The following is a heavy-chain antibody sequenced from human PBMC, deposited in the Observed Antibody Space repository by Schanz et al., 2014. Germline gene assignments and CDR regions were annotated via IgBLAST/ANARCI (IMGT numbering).Heavy chain of an antibody. V-gene: IGHV1-2*06. Sequence: QVQLVQSGAEVKKPGASVKVSCKTSGYTFTGYYIHWVRQAPGQGLEWMGRISPKSGGRNYAQKFQGRVTVTRDTSTTTVYMDLSSLISEDTAVYYCAFDRDDAYDIWGQGTTVTVSS. CDR3: AFDRDDAYDI. D-gene: IGHD3-9*01. CDR2: ISPKSGGR. J-gene: IGHJ3*02. CDR1: GYTFTGYY.